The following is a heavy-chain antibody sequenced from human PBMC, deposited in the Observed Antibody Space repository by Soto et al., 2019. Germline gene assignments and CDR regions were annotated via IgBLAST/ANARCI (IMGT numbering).Heavy chain of an antibody. D-gene: IGHD2-15*01. CDR3: ARKPGDGCSGGSCYSDSWFDP. CDR1: GYSFTSYW. Sequence: GESLKISCKGSGYSFTSYWIGWVRQMPGKGLEWMGIIYPGDSDTRYSPSFQGQVTISADKSISTAYLQWSSLKASDTAMYYCARKPGDGCSGGSCYSDSWFDPWGQGTLVTVSS. J-gene: IGHJ5*02. CDR2: IYPGDSDT. V-gene: IGHV5-51*01.